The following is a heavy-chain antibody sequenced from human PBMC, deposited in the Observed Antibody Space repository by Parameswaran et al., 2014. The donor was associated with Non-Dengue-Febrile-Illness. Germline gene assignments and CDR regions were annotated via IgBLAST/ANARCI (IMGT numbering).Heavy chain of an antibody. CDR3: AKDRFMDV. J-gene: IGHJ6*02. Sequence: VRQAPGKGLEWVSVIYSGGSSTYYADSVKGRFTISRDNSKNTLYLQMNSLRAEDTAVYYCAKDRFMDVWGQGTTVTVSS. D-gene: IGHD3-16*01. CDR2: IYSGGSST. V-gene: IGHV3-23*03.